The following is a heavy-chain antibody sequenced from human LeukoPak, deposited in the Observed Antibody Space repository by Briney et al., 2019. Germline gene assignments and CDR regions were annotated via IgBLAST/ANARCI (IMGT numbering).Heavy chain of an antibody. CDR1: GDSFSSYH. D-gene: IGHD3-16*01. Sequence: SETLSLTCTVSVSGDSFSSYHWSWLRQPPGKGLEWIGYIPSSGSTSYNTSLKSRVTISVDTSKNQFSLKLSSVTAADTAVYYCARVGRGDHTWGSYYCDHWGQGTLVSVSS. J-gene: IGHJ4*02. V-gene: IGHV4-59*01. CDR2: IPSSGST. CDR3: ARVGRGDHTWGSYYCDH.